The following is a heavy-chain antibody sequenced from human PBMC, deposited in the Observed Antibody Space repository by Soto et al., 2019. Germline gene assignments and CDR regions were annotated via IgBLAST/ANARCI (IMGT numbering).Heavy chain of an antibody. CDR2: IYHSGST. V-gene: IGHV4-4*02. D-gene: IGHD5-12*01. CDR3: AIDPSGYNQRYFDY. Sequence: SETLSVTCAVSGGSISSNNWWSWVRQPPGKGLEWIGEIYHSGSTNYNPSLKSRVTISVDKSKNQFSLKLSSVTAADTAVYYCAIDPSGYNQRYFDYWGQGTLVT. CDR1: GGSISSNNW. J-gene: IGHJ4*02.